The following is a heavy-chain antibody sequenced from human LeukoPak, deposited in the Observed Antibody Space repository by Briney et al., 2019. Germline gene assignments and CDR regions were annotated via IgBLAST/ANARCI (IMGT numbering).Heavy chain of an antibody. V-gene: IGHV3-9*01. CDR2: TNWSSGNI. J-gene: IGHJ4*02. Sequence: PSGGSLRLSCAASGFNFDDYAMHWVRQAPGKGLEWVSGTNWSSGNIGYADSVKGRFTISRDNAKNSLYLQMNSLRAEDAAVYYCARFHSDYFDYWGQGTLVTVSS. CDR1: GFNFDDYA. D-gene: IGHD3-10*01. CDR3: ARFHSDYFDY.